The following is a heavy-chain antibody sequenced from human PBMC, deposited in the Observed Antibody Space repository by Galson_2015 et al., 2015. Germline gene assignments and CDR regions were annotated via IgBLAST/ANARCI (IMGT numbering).Heavy chain of an antibody. V-gene: IGHV1-18*04. J-gene: IGHJ3*01. D-gene: IGHD2-2*01. CDR1: GYTFTNYG. Sequence: SVKVSCKASGYTFTNYGIIWARPAPGQGLEWMGWISAYNGDTNYAQNLQGRVTMTTDTSTSTAHMELRSLRFDDTALYFCARNWDSSTLLGNAFDVWGQGTMVTVTS. CDR2: ISAYNGDT. CDR3: ARNWDSSTLLGNAFDV.